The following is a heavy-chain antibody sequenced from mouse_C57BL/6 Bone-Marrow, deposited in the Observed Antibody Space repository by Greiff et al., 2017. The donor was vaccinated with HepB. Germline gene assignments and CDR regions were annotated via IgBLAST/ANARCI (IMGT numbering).Heavy chain of an antibody. CDR3: ARHGDGYLHWYFDV. CDR1: GFSLTSYG. V-gene: IGHV2-6-1*01. J-gene: IGHJ1*03. CDR2: IWSDGST. D-gene: IGHD2-3*01. Sequence: VKLQESGPGLVAPSQSLSITCTVSGFSLTSYGVHWVRQPPGKGLEWLVVIWSDGSTTYNSALKSRLSISKDNSKSQVFLKMNSLQTDDTAMYYCARHGDGYLHWYFDVWGTGTTVTVSS.